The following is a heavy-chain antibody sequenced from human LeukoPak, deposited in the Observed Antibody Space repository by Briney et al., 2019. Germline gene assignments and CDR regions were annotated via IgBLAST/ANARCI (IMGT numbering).Heavy chain of an antibody. J-gene: IGHJ6*03. CDR3: ASGPGAVAGHGDYYYMDV. D-gene: IGHD6-19*01. Sequence: GGSLRLSCAASGFTFSRYSMNWVRQAPGKGLEWFSCISSSSSYIYYADSEEGRFTISRDNAKNSLYLQMNSLRAEDTAVYYCASGPGAVAGHGDYYYMDVWGKGTTVTVSS. V-gene: IGHV3-21*04. CDR1: GFTFSRYS. CDR2: ISSSSSYI.